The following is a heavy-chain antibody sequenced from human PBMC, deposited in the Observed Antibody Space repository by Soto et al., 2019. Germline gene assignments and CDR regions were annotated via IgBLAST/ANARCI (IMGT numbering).Heavy chain of an antibody. V-gene: IGHV4-34*01. Sequence: SETLSLTCAVYVGSFSCYYWSWTRQPPGKWLEWIGEINHSGSTNXXPSLKSRVXTSVDASENQFXLKLSXVTSAGTAVXYCARGVYGVDDVAFDIWGQGTMVTVS. CDR2: INHSGST. D-gene: IGHD2-8*01. CDR1: VGSFSCYY. J-gene: IGHJ3*02. CDR3: ARGVYGVDDVAFDI.